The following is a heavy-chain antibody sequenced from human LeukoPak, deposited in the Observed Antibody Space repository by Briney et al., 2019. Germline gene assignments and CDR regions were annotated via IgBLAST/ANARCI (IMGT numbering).Heavy chain of an antibody. Sequence: ASVKVSCKASGGTFISYAISWVRQAPGQGLEWMGRIIPILGIANYAQKFQGRVTITADKSTSTAYMELSSLRSEDTAVYYCARSAYDSSDRAYYYYYGMDVWGQGTTVTVSS. D-gene: IGHD3-22*01. CDR3: ARSAYDSSDRAYYYYYGMDV. J-gene: IGHJ6*02. V-gene: IGHV1-69*04. CDR1: GGTFISYA. CDR2: IIPILGIA.